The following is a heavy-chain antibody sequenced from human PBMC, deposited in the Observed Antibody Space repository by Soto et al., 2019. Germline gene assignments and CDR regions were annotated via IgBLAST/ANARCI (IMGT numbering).Heavy chain of an antibody. V-gene: IGHV3-30*03. Sequence: PGESLRLSCAASGFAFISYGMHWVRQAPGKGLEWVAVISTDGNVQFYAESVKGRFIISRDNSKNTLYLQMNSLGAEDTAGYYCTGEVGSGYWGQGTLVTV. D-gene: IGHD2-8*02. CDR1: GFAFISYG. CDR2: ISTDGNVQ. CDR3: TGEVGSGY. J-gene: IGHJ4*02.